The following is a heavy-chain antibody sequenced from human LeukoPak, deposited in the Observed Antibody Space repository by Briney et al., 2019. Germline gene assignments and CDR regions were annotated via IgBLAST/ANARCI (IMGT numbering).Heavy chain of an antibody. D-gene: IGHD2-15*01. Sequence: PETLSLTCTVSGGSISHYYWNWIRQPPGKGLEWIGYIYYSGSIHYNPSLKSRVTISVDTSKNQFSLNLSSVTAADTAVYYCARHGGVGGYCSGGSCRFDSWGQGTLITVSS. CDR1: GGSISHYY. CDR2: IYYSGSI. V-gene: IGHV4-59*08. J-gene: IGHJ4*02. CDR3: ARHGGVGGYCSGGSCRFDS.